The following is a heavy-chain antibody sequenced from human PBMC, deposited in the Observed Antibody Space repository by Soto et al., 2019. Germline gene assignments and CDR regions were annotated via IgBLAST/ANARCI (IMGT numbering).Heavy chain of an antibody. V-gene: IGHV3-21*01. D-gene: IGHD5-18*01. CDR3: ARSPRGFSYGKIDY. J-gene: IGHJ4*02. CDR1: GFTFSSHS. Sequence: VGSLRLSCAVSGFTFSSHSMNWVRQAPGKGLEWVSSITTSSESKYYTDSVKGRFTLSRDNAKNSLYLQMNSLRAEDTAVYYCARSPRGFSYGKIDYWGRGTLVIVSS. CDR2: ITTSSESK.